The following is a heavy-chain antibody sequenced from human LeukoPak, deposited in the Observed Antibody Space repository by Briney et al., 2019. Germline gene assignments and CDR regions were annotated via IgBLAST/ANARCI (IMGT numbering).Heavy chain of an antibody. Sequence: GGSLRLSCAASGFTFSSYEMNWVRQAPGKGLEWVSYISSSGSTTYYADSVKGRFTISRDNAKNSLYLQMNGLRAEDTAVYYCARGVGFDPWGQGTLVTVSS. J-gene: IGHJ5*02. V-gene: IGHV3-48*03. CDR3: ARGVGFDP. CDR2: ISSSGSTT. CDR1: GFTFSSYE.